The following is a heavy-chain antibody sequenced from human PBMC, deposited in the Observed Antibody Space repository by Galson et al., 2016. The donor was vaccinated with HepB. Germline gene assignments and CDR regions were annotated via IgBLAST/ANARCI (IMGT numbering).Heavy chain of an antibody. Sequence: CKASGYTFRNYGISWVRQAPGQGLEWMAWISTDTGDTNYAQKFQDRVTVTTDTFTTTASMELRSLRSDDTAVYYCARGQVKWYFDLWGRGALVTVSS. CDR2: ISTDTGDT. CDR3: ARGQVKWYFDL. J-gene: IGHJ2*01. CDR1: GYTFRNYG. V-gene: IGHV1-18*04.